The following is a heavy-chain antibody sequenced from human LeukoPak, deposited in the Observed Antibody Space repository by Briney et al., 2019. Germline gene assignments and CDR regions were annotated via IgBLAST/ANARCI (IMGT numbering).Heavy chain of an antibody. J-gene: IGHJ5*02. V-gene: IGHV1-18*01. D-gene: IGHD6-19*01. Sequence: ASVKVSCKASGYTFTSHGISWVRQAPGQGLEWMGWISAYNGDTKYAQNLQGRVTLTTYTSTTTAYLELRSLISDDTAVYYCARDPSNTSGWKTWFDPWGQGTLVTVSS. CDR2: ISAYNGDT. CDR3: ARDPSNTSGWKTWFDP. CDR1: GYTFTSHG.